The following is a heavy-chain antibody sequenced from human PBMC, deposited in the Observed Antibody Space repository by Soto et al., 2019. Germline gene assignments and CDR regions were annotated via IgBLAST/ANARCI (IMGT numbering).Heavy chain of an antibody. D-gene: IGHD3-22*01. CDR1: GFTLSNAW. CDR3: TTASFYYDNSGPTSFDY. CDR2: IRSKTDGGTT. Sequence: GGSLRLSCAASGFTLSNAWMSWVRQAPGKGLEWVGRIRSKTDGGTTDYVAPVKGRFTISRDDSKNTLYLQMNSLKTEDTAVYYCTTASFYYDNSGPTSFDYWGQGTLVTVSS. V-gene: IGHV3-15*07. J-gene: IGHJ4*02.